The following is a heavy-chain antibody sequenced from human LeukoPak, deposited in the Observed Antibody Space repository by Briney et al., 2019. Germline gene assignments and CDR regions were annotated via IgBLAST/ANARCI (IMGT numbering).Heavy chain of an antibody. CDR1: GFTFSSYG. J-gene: IGHJ4*02. Sequence: LPGGSLRLSCAASGFTFSSYGMHWVRQAPGKGLEWVAVISYDGSNKYYADSVKGRFTISRDNSKNTLYLQMNSLRAEDTAVYYCAKDKGYYGSGSYFDYWGQGTLVTVSS. CDR3: AKDKGYYGSGSYFDY. V-gene: IGHV3-30*18. CDR2: ISYDGSNK. D-gene: IGHD3-10*01.